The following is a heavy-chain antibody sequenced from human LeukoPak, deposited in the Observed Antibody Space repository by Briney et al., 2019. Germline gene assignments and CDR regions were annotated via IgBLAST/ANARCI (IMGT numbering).Heavy chain of an antibody. CDR1: GFTFSSYA. J-gene: IGHJ4*02. CDR2: ISGSGGST. CDR3: ARGHYYDSSGYSDY. Sequence: GGSLRLSCAASGFTFSSYAMSWVRQAPGKGLEWVSAISGSGGSTYYADSVKGRFTISRDNSKNTLYLQMNSLRAEDTAVYYCARGHYYDSSGYSDYWGQGTLVTVSS. V-gene: IGHV3-23*01. D-gene: IGHD3-22*01.